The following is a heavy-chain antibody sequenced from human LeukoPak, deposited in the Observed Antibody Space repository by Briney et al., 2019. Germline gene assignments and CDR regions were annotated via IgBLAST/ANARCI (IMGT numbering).Heavy chain of an antibody. D-gene: IGHD2-2*01. V-gene: IGHV3-74*01. CDR2: INTDGSST. CDR3: TRESGYCTGPSCSRPEDY. J-gene: IGHJ4*02. CDR1: GFTLRSHW. Sequence: GGSLRLSCAASGFTLRSHWMHWVRRAPGKGRVWVSRINTDGSSTTYADSVEGRFTISRDNAKNTLYLQMNSLGAEDMAVYYCTRESGYCTGPSCSRPEDYRGQGTLVTVSS.